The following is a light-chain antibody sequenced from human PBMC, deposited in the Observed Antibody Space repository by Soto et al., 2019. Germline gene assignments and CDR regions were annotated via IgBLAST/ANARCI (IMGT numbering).Light chain of an antibody. Sequence: QSALTQPASVSGSPGQSITISCTGTSSDVGGYNYVSWYQQHPGEAPKLMIYEVINRPSGVSNRFSGSKSGNTPSLTISGLQAEDEADYYCSSYTSSSTLVFGTGTKVTVL. V-gene: IGLV2-14*01. CDR1: SSDVGGYNY. J-gene: IGLJ1*01. CDR3: SSYTSSSTLV. CDR2: EVI.